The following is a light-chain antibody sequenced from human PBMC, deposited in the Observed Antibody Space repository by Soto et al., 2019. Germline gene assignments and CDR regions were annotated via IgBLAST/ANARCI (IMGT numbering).Light chain of an antibody. J-gene: IGKJ4*01. Sequence: EIVLTQSPGTLSLSPGERATLSCRASQSISSRYLAWYQQKPGQAPRLLIYGPSSRATGIPDRFSGSGSGTDFTLTISRLEPEDFALYYCQQYGSSPPTLTFGGGNKVEIK. CDR3: QQYGSSPPTLT. CDR2: GPS. V-gene: IGKV3-20*01. CDR1: QSISSRY.